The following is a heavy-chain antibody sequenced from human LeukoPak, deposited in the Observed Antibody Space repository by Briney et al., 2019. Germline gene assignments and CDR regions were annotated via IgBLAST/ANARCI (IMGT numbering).Heavy chain of an antibody. D-gene: IGHD3-22*01. CDR3: AKTNGYYDY. CDR1: GFTFSNNG. Sequence: GGSLRLSCAASGFTFSNNGMSWVRQSPGRGLEWFSGISGGGDTTYYAESVKGRFTISRDNSKNTLFLQMNSLTAEDTAVYYCAKTNGYYDYWGQGTLVAVSS. CDR2: ISGGGDTT. V-gene: IGHV3-23*01. J-gene: IGHJ4*02.